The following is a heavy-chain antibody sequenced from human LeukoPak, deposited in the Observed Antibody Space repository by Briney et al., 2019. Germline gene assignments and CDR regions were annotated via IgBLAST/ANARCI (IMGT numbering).Heavy chain of an antibody. CDR1: GYTFTGYY. V-gene: IGHV1-2*02. J-gene: IGHJ6*02. CDR2: INPNSGGT. CDR3: ARDRLVAARPGDYYYYGMDV. D-gene: IGHD6-6*01. Sequence: ASVTVSCKASGYTFTGYYMHWVRQAPGQGLEWMGWINPNSGGTNYAQKFQGRVPMTRDTSISTVYMELSRLRSDDTAVYYCARDRLVAARPGDYYYYGMDVWGQGTTVTVSS.